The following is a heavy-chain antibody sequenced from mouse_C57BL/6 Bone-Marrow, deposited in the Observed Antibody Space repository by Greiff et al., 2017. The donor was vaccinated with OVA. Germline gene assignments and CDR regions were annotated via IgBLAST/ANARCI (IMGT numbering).Heavy chain of an antibody. Sequence: QVQLQQPGAELVKPGASVKLSCKASGYTLTSYWMHWVKQRPGQGLEWIGMIHPNSGSTNYNEKFKSKATLTVDKSSSTAYMQLSSLTSEDSAVYYCARDPPYGNYDYYAMDYWGQGTSVTVSS. CDR1: GYTLTSYW. CDR2: IHPNSGST. J-gene: IGHJ4*01. CDR3: ARDPPYGNYDYYAMDY. D-gene: IGHD2-1*01. V-gene: IGHV1-64*01.